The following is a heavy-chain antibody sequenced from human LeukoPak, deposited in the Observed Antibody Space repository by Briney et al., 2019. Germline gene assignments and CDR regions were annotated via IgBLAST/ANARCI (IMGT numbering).Heavy chain of an antibody. CDR1: GFTFSNAW. V-gene: IGHV3-15*01. D-gene: IGHD3/OR15-3a*01. Sequence: GGSLRLSCAAAGFTFSNAWMNWVRQAPGKGLEWVGRIKSKTDGVTTDYAAPVKGRFTISRDDSKNTLYLQMNSLNAEDTAVYYCTTDRAHGLAEMLVWGQNESNVWGQGTRVTVSS. CDR2: IKSKTDGVTT. CDR3: TTDRAHGLAEMLVWGQNESNV. J-gene: IGHJ4*02.